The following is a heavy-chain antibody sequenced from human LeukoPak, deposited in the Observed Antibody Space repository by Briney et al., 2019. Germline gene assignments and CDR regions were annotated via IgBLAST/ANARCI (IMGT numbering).Heavy chain of an antibody. V-gene: IGHV4-34*01. CDR2: IYYSGST. Sequence: SETLSLTCAVYGGSFSGYYWSWIRQPPGKGLEWIGYIYYSGSTYYNPSLKSRVTISVDTSKNQFSLKLSSVTAADTAVYYCAILYYDFWSGPFFDYWGQGTLVTVSS. J-gene: IGHJ4*02. D-gene: IGHD3-3*01. CDR3: AILYYDFWSGPFFDY. CDR1: GGSFSGYY.